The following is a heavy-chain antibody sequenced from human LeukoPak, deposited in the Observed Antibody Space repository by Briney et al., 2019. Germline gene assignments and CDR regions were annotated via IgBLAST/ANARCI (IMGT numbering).Heavy chain of an antibody. J-gene: IGHJ5*02. V-gene: IGHV3-11*04. Sequence: GGSLRLSCAASGFTFSDYYMSWIRQAPGKGPEWVSYISSSGSTIYYADSVKGRFTISRDNAKNSLYLQMNSLRAEDTAVYYCAKEEDCSSTSCSWFDPWGQGTLVTVSS. CDR3: AKEEDCSSTSCSWFDP. CDR1: GFTFSDYY. CDR2: ISSSGSTI. D-gene: IGHD2-2*01.